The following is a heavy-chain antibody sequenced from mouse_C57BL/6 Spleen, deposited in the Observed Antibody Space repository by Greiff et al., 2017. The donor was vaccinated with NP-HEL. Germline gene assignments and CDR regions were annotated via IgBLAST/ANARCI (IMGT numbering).Heavy chain of an antibody. CDR2: INPNNGGT. CDR3: ARTGDGYYPYYFDY. CDR1: GYTFTDYY. V-gene: IGHV1-26*01. J-gene: IGHJ2*01. D-gene: IGHD2-3*01. Sequence: VQLQQSGPELVKPGASVKISCKASGYTFTDYYMNWVKQSHGKSLEWIGDINPNNGGTSYNQKFKGKATLTVDKSSSTAYMELRSLTSEDSAVYYCARTGDGYYPYYFDYWGQGTTLTVSS.